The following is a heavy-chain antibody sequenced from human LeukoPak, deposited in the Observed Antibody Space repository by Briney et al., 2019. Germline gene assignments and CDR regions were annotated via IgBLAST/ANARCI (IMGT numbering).Heavy chain of an antibody. CDR1: GFTFSSYA. Sequence: PGGSLRLSCAASGFTFSSYAMHWVRQAPGKGLEWVAVISYDGSNKYYADSVKGRFTISRDNSKNTLYLQMNSLRAEDTAVYYCARMGGSYFQAYWGQGTLVTVSS. V-gene: IGHV3-30-3*01. J-gene: IGHJ4*02. CDR3: ARMGGSYFQAY. CDR2: ISYDGSNK. D-gene: IGHD1-26*01.